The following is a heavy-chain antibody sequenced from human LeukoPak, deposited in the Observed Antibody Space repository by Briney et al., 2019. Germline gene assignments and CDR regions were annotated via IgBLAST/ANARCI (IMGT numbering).Heavy chain of an antibody. CDR2: INRDGSST. CDR1: GFTFSNHW. Sequence: GGSLRLSCAASGFTFSNHWMHWVRQAPGKGLMWVSRINRDGSSTDYADSVKGRFTISRDNAKNTLYLQMNSLRAEDTAVYYCWSSYNDYWGQGTLVTVSS. D-gene: IGHD5-24*01. CDR3: WSSYNDY. V-gene: IGHV3-74*01. J-gene: IGHJ4*02.